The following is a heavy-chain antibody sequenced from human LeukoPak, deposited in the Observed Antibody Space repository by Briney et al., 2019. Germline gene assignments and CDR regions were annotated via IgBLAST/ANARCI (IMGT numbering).Heavy chain of an antibody. J-gene: IGHJ6*03. CDR2: IYSSGDT. Sequence: PSETLSLTCTVSGGPISNYYWSWIRQPAGKGLEWIGRIYSSGDTNYNPSLKSRVTMSVDTSKNQFSLKLSSVTAADTAVYYCARFARPDFRYYYYYYMDVWGKGTTVTVSS. D-gene: IGHD3-3*01. V-gene: IGHV4-4*07. CDR3: ARFARPDFRYYYYYYMDV. CDR1: GGPISNYY.